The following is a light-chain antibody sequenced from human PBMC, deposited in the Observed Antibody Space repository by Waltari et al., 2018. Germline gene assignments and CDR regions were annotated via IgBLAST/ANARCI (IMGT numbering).Light chain of an antibody. Sequence: EIVLTQSPGTLSLSPGERATLSCRASQSVSSSYLAWYQQKPGQAPRLLIYGASSRATGIPDRFSGSGSGTDFTLTISRLEPEDFAVYYWQQYGSSTEITFGQGTRLEIK. CDR3: QQYGSSTEIT. J-gene: IGKJ5*01. CDR1: QSVSSSY. V-gene: IGKV3-20*01. CDR2: GAS.